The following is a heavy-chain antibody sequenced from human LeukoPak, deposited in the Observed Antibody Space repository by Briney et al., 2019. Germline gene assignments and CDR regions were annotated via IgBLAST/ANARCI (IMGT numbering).Heavy chain of an antibody. CDR1: GYTFTGYY. Sequence: ASVKVSCKASGYTFTGYYMHWVRQAPGQGLEWMGWISAYNGNTNYAQKLQGRVTMTTDTSTSTAYMELRSLRSDDTAVYYCASRADFWSGYGYWGQGTLVTVSS. V-gene: IGHV1-18*04. CDR2: ISAYNGNT. J-gene: IGHJ4*02. D-gene: IGHD3-3*01. CDR3: ASRADFWSGYGY.